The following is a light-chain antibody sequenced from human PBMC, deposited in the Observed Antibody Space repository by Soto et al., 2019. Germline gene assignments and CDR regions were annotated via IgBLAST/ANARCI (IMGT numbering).Light chain of an antibody. CDR3: QQRSNWPPYT. Sequence: EIVLTQSPATLSLSPGERATLSCWASQSVSSYLAWYQQKPGQAPRLLIYDASNRATGIPARFSGSGSGTDFTLTIRSLEPEDFAVYYCQQRSNWPPYTFGQGTKLEIK. V-gene: IGKV3-11*01. CDR1: QSVSSY. J-gene: IGKJ2*01. CDR2: DAS.